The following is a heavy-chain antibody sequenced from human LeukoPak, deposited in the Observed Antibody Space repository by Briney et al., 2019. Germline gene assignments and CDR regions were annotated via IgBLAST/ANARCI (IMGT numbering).Heavy chain of an antibody. Sequence: PSETLSLTCTVSGGSISRYYWSWIRQPPGKGLEWIGYIYYIGRTNYNPSLKSRVTISVDTAKNQFSLRLSSVTAADTAVYYCARDYAFDIWGQGTMVTVSS. J-gene: IGHJ3*02. CDR3: ARDYAFDI. CDR1: GGSISRYY. CDR2: IYYIGRT. V-gene: IGHV4-59*01.